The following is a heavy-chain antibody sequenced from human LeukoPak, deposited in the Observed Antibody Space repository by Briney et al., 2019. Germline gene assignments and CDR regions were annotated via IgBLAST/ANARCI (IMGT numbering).Heavy chain of an antibody. V-gene: IGHV3-30*02. Sequence: DSVKGRFTISRDNSKNTLYLQMNSLRAVDTAVYYCAKGAPETGYSSGWYVAFDIWGQGTMVTVSS. CDR3: AKGAPETGYSSGWYVAFDI. J-gene: IGHJ3*02. D-gene: IGHD6-19*01.